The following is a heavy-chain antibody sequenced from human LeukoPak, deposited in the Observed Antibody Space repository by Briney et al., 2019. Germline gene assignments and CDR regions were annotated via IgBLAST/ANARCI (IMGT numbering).Heavy chain of an antibody. CDR1: GGSFSGYY. D-gene: IGHD5-12*01. Sequence: PSETLSLTCAVYGGSFSGYYWSWIRQPPGKGLEWIGEINHSGSTNYNPSLKSRVTISVDTSKNQFSLKLSSVTAADTAVYYCARGRHHEWLRRWYFDYWGQGTLVTVSS. J-gene: IGHJ4*02. CDR2: INHSGST. CDR3: ARGRHHEWLRRWYFDY. V-gene: IGHV4-34*01.